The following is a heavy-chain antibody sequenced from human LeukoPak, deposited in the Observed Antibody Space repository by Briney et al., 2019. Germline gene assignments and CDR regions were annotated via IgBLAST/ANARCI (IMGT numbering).Heavy chain of an antibody. Sequence: SETLSLTCAVYGGSFSGYYWSWIRQPPGRGLEWIGEINHSGSTNYNPSLKSRVTISVDTSKNQFSLKLSSVTAADTAVYYCARGGMGYCSSTSCPTFDYWGQGTLVTVSS. D-gene: IGHD2-2*01. CDR1: GGSFSGYY. CDR2: INHSGST. CDR3: ARGGMGYCSSTSCPTFDY. V-gene: IGHV4-34*01. J-gene: IGHJ4*02.